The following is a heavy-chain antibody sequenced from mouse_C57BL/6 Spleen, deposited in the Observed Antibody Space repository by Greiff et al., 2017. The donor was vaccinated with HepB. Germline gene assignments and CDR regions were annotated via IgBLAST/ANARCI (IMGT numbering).Heavy chain of an antibody. D-gene: IGHD2-3*01. V-gene: IGHV1-64*01. CDR1: GYTFTSYW. J-gene: IGHJ4*01. Sequence: VQLQQPGTELVKPGASVKLSCKASGYTFTSYWMHWVKQRPGQGLEWIGMIHPNSGSTNYNEKFKSKATLTVDKSSSTAYMQLSSLTSEDSAVYYCARSDGYYIYYAMDYWGQGTSVTVSS. CDR2: IHPNSGST. CDR3: ARSDGYYIYYAMDY.